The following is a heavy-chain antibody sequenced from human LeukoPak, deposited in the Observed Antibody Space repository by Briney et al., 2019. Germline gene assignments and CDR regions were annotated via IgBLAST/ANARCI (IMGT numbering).Heavy chain of an antibody. D-gene: IGHD3-10*02. Sequence: SETLSLTCPVSGGSVSNSNYYWGWIRQPPGKGLEYIWSIYYSGSTFPNPSLMCRFTMSGETSKYQVTLKLSSVTAGQSAIFHCAGHGGDCSGSSNFDYWGQGTLVTVSS. CDR3: AGHGGDCSGSSNFDY. J-gene: IGHJ4*01. CDR1: GGSVSNSNYY. CDR2: IYYSGST. V-gene: IGHV4-39*01.